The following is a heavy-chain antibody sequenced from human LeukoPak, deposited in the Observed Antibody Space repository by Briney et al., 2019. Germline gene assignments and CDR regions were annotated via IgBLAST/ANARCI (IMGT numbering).Heavy chain of an antibody. CDR3: ARYCSGGSCSNTDFDY. D-gene: IGHD2-15*01. CDR2: MNPNSGNT. Sequence: ASVKVSCKASGYTFTSYDINWVRQATGQGLEWMGWMNPNSGNTGYAQKFQGRVTITRNTSISTAYMELSSLRSEDTAVYYCARYCSGGSCSNTDFDYWGQGTLVTVSS. CDR1: GYTFTSYD. V-gene: IGHV1-8*03. J-gene: IGHJ4*02.